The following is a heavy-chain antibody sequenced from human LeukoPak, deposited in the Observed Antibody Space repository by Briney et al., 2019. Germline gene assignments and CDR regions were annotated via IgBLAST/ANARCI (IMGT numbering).Heavy chain of an antibody. CDR3: ARGWEQFYYFDY. Sequence: PSETLSLTCAVYGGSFSGYYWSWIRQPPGKGLEWIGEINHSGSTNYNPSLKSRVTISVDTSKNQFSLKLSSVTAADTAVYYCARGWEQFYYFDYWGQGTLVTVSS. CDR2: INHSGST. D-gene: IGHD1-26*01. V-gene: IGHV4-34*01. CDR1: GGSFSGYY. J-gene: IGHJ4*02.